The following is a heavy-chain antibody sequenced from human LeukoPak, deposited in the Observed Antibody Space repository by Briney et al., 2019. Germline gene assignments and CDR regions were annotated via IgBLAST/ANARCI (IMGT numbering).Heavy chain of an antibody. V-gene: IGHV3-48*03. D-gene: IGHD5-12*01. CDR2: ISSRGGAI. CDR3: AKLTEVAPTRPQGFDL. CDR1: GFIFSSYE. J-gene: IGHJ2*01. Sequence: GGSLRLSCAASGFIFSSYEMNWVRQAPGKGLEWVSYISSRGGAIYYADSLKGRFTISGDNAKNSLYLQMNSLRAEDTAVYYCAKLTEVAPTRPQGFDLWGRGTLVTVSS.